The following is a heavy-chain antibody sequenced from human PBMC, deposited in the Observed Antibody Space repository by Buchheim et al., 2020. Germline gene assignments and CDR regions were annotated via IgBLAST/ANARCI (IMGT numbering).Heavy chain of an antibody. V-gene: IGHV3-72*01. Sequence: EVQLVESGGGLVQPGGSLRLSCAASGFTFSDHYMEWVRQAPGKGLEWVGRGRDKANSYTTAYAASVKGRFTISRDDSWNSVYLKMNSLKTEDTAVYYCARDGYVNGIWFPFDYSGQGTL. J-gene: IGHJ4*02. CDR3: ARDGYVNGIWFPFDY. CDR2: GRDKANSYTT. D-gene: IGHD3-10*01. CDR1: GFTFSDHY.